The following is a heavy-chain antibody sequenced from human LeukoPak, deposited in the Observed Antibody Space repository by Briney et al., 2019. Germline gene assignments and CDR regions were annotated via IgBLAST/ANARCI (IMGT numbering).Heavy chain of an antibody. Sequence: GGSLRLSCAASGVTSSSYSMNWVRQAPGKGLEWVSYISSSSSTIYYADSVKGRFTISRDNAKNSLYLQMNSLRAEDTAVYYCARDPMWAGPNYFDYWGQGTLVTVSS. CDR1: GVTSSSYS. D-gene: IGHD6-19*01. J-gene: IGHJ4*02. CDR3: ARDPMWAGPNYFDY. V-gene: IGHV3-48*04. CDR2: ISSSSSTI.